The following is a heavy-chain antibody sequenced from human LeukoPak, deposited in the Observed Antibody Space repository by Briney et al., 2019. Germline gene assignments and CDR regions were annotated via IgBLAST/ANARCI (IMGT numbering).Heavy chain of an antibody. D-gene: IGHD4-17*01. J-gene: IGHJ4*02. CDR3: ARDLNGDFSLDS. CDR1: GDNVSSKNSA. CDR2: TYYRSKWSR. V-gene: IGHV6-1*01. Sequence: SQTLSLTCAISGDNVSSKNSAWNWIRQSPLRGLEWLGMTYYRSKWSRDYAVSVRSRIAINPDTSKNQFSLQLNSVTPEDTAVYYCARDLNGDFSLDSWGQGTLVTVSS.